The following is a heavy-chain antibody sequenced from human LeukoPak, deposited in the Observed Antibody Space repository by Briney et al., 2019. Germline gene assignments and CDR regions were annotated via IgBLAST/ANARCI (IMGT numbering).Heavy chain of an antibody. CDR3: ASHWDSSGYYED. J-gene: IGHJ4*02. CDR1: GGSISSYY. V-gene: IGHV4-59*01. Sequence: PSETLSLTCTVPGGSISSYYWSWIRQPPGKGLEWIGYIYYSGSTNYNPSLKSRVTISVDTSKNQFSLKLSSVTAADTAVYYCASHWDSSGYYEDWGQGTLVTVSS. CDR2: IYYSGST. D-gene: IGHD3-22*01.